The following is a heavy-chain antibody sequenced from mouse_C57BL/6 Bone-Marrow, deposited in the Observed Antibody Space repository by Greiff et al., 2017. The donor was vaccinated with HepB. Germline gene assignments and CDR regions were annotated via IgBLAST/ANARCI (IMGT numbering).Heavy chain of an antibody. CDR2: IDPETGGT. V-gene: IGHV1-15*01. CDR1: GYTFTDYE. Sequence: VKLQESGAELVRPGASVTLSCKASGYTFTDYEMHWVKQTPVHGLEWIGAIDPETGGTAYNQKFKGKAILTADKSSSTAYMELRSLTSEDSAVYYCTRVGSSYTYFDYWGQGTTLTVSS. D-gene: IGHD1-1*01. CDR3: TRVGSSYTYFDY. J-gene: IGHJ2*01.